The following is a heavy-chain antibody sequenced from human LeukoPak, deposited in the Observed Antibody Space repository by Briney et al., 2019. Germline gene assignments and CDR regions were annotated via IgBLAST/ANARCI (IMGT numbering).Heavy chain of an antibody. CDR1: GYTLTELS. D-gene: IGHD6-19*01. CDR3: ARERSGWFFSN. CDR2: FDPEDGET. J-gene: IGHJ4*02. V-gene: IGHV1-24*01. Sequence: ASVKVSCKVSGYTLTELSMHWVRQAPGKGLEWMGGFDPEDGETIYAQKFQGRVTMTTDTSTSTAYMDLRSLRSDDTAVYYCARERSGWFFSNWGQGTLVTVSS.